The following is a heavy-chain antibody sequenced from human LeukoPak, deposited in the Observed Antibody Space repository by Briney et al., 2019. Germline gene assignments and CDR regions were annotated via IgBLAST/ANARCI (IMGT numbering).Heavy chain of an antibody. D-gene: IGHD3/OR15-3a*01. CDR1: GFTVSTDY. CDR2: IYSGGYT. V-gene: IGHV3-53*01. CDR3: ARARGGLVRFNY. Sequence: GGSLRLTCAASGFTVSTDYMIWVRQAPGKGLEWVSLIYSGGYTYYADSVRGRFTISRDNSKNTLYLQMSSLRAEDTAVYYCARARGGLVRFNYWGQGALVTVSS. J-gene: IGHJ4*02.